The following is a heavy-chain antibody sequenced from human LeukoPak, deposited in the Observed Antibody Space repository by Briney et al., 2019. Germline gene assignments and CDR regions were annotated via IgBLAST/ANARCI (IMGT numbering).Heavy chain of an antibody. CDR2: ISGTGGGT. CDR1: RFTFSRYA. V-gene: IGHV3-23*01. Sequence: GGSLRLSCAASRFTFSRYALTWVRQAPGKGLEWVSAISGTGGGTYYADSVKGRFTISRDNSKNTLYLQMNSLRADDTAVYYCATPPDSGFDYWGQGTLVTVSS. J-gene: IGHJ4*02. D-gene: IGHD1-1*01. CDR3: ATPPDSGFDY.